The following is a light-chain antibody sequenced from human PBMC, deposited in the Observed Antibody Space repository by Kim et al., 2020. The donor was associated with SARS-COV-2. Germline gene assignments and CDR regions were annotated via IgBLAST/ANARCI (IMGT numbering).Light chain of an antibody. CDR3: VLYMGSGIWV. V-gene: IGLV8-61*01. J-gene: IGLJ3*02. Sequence: GGTVTLTCGLSSGSVSTSYFPSWYQQTPGHAPRTLIYTTNTRSSGVPDRFSGSILGNKAALTITGAQADDESDYYCVLYMGSGIWVFGGGTKLTVL. CDR2: TTN. CDR1: SGSVSTSYF.